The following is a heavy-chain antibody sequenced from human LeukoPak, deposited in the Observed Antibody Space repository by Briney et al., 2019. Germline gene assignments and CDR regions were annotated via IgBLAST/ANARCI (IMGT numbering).Heavy chain of an antibody. V-gene: IGHV1-46*01. D-gene: IGHD3-10*01. CDR2: INPSISSR. CDR3: ARSGIWFSTND. Sequence: GASVTVSFTASGYTFTVYYMHWVRQAPGQGIEWMGMINPSISSRTYAQKFQGRVTVTSDTSTSTVYMEVSSLRSEDTAIYYCARSGIWFSTNDWGQGTLVTVSS. CDR1: GYTFTVYY. J-gene: IGHJ4*02.